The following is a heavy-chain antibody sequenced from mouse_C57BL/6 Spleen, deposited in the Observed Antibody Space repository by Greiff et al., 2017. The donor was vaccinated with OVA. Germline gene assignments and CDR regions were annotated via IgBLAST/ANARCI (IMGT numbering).Heavy chain of an antibody. D-gene: IGHD1-1*01. CDR3: ARMDSTVADY. CDR1: GFSLSTFGMG. J-gene: IGHJ2*01. V-gene: IGHV8-8*01. Sequence: QVTLKESGPGILQPSQTLSLTCSFSGFSLSTFGMGVGWIRQPSGKGLEWLAHISWDDDKYYNPALKSPLTISKDTSKNQIFRKIANVDTADTATYYCARMDSTVADYWGQGTTLTVSS. CDR2: ISWDDDK.